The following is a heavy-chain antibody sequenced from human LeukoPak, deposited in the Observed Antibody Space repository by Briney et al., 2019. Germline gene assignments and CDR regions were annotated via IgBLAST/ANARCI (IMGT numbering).Heavy chain of an antibody. CDR2: ISSNGGTA. Sequence: GGSLRLSCSASGFTFSSYAMHRVRQAPGKGLEYVSGISSNGGTAYYAESVQGRFTISRDNSKNTLYLQMSSLRAEDTAVYYCVKTQQPFWGQGTLVTVSS. V-gene: IGHV3-64D*06. CDR1: GFTFSSYA. CDR3: VKTQQPF. J-gene: IGHJ4*02. D-gene: IGHD5-18*01.